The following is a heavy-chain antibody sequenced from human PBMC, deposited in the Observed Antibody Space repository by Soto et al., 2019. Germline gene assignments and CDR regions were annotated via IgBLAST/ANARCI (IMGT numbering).Heavy chain of an antibody. CDR3: ARYRRPAQQLETIYYYYGMDV. Sequence: SVKVSCKASGFTFTSSAVQWVRQARGQRLEWIGWIVVGSGNTNYAQKLQGRVTMTTDTSTSTAYMELRSLRSDDTAVYYCARYRRPAQQLETIYYYYGMDVWGQGTTVTVSS. V-gene: IGHV1-58*01. D-gene: IGHD6-13*01. J-gene: IGHJ6*02. CDR2: IVVGSGNT. CDR1: GFTFTSSA.